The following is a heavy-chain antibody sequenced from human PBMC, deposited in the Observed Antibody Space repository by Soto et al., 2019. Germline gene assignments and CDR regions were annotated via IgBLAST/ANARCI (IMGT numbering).Heavy chain of an antibody. CDR1: GGSISSYY. D-gene: IGHD3-10*01. CDR3: ARTRGSLLWFGTLDY. J-gene: IGHJ4*02. V-gene: IGHV4-59*08. Sequence: QVQLQESGPGLVKPSETLSLTCTVSGGSISSYYWSWIRQPPGKGLEWIGYIYYSGSTNYNPSLKSRVTISVDTSKNQFSLKLSSVPAADTAVYYCARTRGSLLWFGTLDYWGQGTLVTVSS. CDR2: IYYSGST.